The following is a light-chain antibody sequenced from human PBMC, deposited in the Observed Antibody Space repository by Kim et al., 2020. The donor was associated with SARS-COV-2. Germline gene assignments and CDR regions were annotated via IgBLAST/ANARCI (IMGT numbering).Light chain of an antibody. CDR2: GNS. CDR3: QSYDSSLSGSV. CDR1: SSDIGADYD. J-gene: IGLJ2*01. Sequence: QRVTISCTGSSSDIGADYDVPWYQQLPGTAPKLLIYGNSNRPSGVPDRFSGSKSGTSASLAITGLQAEDEADYYCQSYDSSLSGSVFGGGTQLTVL. V-gene: IGLV1-40*01.